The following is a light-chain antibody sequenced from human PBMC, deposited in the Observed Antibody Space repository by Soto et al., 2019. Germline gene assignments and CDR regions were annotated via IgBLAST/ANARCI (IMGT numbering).Light chain of an antibody. CDR3: QQYVSIPLT. J-gene: IGKJ4*01. CDR1: QSVGTY. Sequence: EIVLTQSPGTLSLSPGXRATLSCRASQSVGTYLAWYQQKPGQAPRLLIYGASSRATGIPDRFSGSGSGTDFTLTISRLEPEDFAVNYCQQYVSIPLTFGGGTKVDIK. CDR2: GAS. V-gene: IGKV3-20*01.